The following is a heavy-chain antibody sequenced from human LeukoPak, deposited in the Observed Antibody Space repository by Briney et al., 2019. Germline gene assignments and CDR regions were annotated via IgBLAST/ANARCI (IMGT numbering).Heavy chain of an antibody. CDR1: GGSISSYY. D-gene: IGHD6-13*01. J-gene: IGHJ5*02. CDR3: ARKSRQQYSSSWTPYNWFDP. V-gene: IGHV4-59*12. Sequence: SETLSLTCTVSGGSISSYYWSWIRQPPGKGLEWIGYIYYSGSTNYNPSLKSRVTISVDTSKNQFSLKLSSVTAADTAVYYCARKSRQQYSSSWTPYNWFDPWGQGTLVTVSS. CDR2: IYYSGST.